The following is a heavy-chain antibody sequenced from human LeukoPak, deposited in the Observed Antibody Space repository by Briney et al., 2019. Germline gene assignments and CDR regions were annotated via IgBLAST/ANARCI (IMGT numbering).Heavy chain of an antibody. CDR2: INTNTGNP. J-gene: IGHJ4*02. V-gene: IGHV7-4-1*02. CDR3: AINYGDYGGYFDY. Sequence: ASVKVSCKASGYTLTAYAMNWVRQAPGQGLEWMGWINTNTGNPTYAQGFTGRFVFSLDTSVSTAYLQINSLKAEDTAVYYCAINYGDYGGYFDYWGQGTLVTVSS. D-gene: IGHD4-17*01. CDR1: GYTLTAYA.